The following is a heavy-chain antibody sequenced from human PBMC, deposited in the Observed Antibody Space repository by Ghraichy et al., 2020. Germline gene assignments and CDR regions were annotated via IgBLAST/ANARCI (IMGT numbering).Heavy chain of an antibody. CDR3: AADHCSSTSCRVYYYYGMDV. D-gene: IGHD2-2*01. Sequence: SVKVSCKASGFTFTSSAVQWVRQARGQRLEWIGWIVVGSGNTNYAQKFQERVTITRDMSTSTAYMELSSLRSEDTAVYYCAADHCSSTSCRVYYYYGMDVWGQGTTVTVSS. J-gene: IGHJ6*02. CDR1: GFTFTSSA. CDR2: IVVGSGNT. V-gene: IGHV1-58*01.